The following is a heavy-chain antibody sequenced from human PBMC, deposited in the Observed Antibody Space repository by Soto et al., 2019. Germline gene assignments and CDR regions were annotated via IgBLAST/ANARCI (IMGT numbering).Heavy chain of an antibody. Sequence: GGSLRLSCAASGFTFSSYGMHWVRQAPGKGLEWVAVIWYDGSNKYYADSGKGRFTISRDNSKNTLYLQMNSLRAEETAVYYCAREGARIVGSHLDYWGQGTLVTVSS. V-gene: IGHV3-33*01. CDR2: IWYDGSNK. D-gene: IGHD1-26*01. J-gene: IGHJ4*02. CDR3: AREGARIVGSHLDY. CDR1: GFTFSSYG.